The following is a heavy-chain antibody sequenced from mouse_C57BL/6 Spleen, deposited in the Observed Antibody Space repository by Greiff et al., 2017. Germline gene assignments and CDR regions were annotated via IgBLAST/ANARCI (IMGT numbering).Heavy chain of an antibody. CDR1: GFTFSDYY. Sequence: EVKLVESGGGLVQPGGSLKLSCAASGFTFSDYYMYWVRQTPEKRLEWVAYISNGGGSTYYPDTVKGRFTISRDNAKNTLYLQMSRLKSEDTAMYYCAREDYYGSSQGYFDYWGQGTTLTVSS. J-gene: IGHJ2*01. V-gene: IGHV5-12*01. CDR2: ISNGGGST. D-gene: IGHD1-1*01. CDR3: AREDYYGSSQGYFDY.